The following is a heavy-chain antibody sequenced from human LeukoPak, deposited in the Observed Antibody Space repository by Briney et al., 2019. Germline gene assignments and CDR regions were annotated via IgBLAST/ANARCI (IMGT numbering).Heavy chain of an antibody. D-gene: IGHD6-19*01. J-gene: IGHJ5*02. CDR1: GGSVSGYN. CDR3: ARDSSGWSFDR. CDR2: IHYSGST. V-gene: IGHV4-59*02. Sequence: SETLSLTCTVSGGSVSGYNWGWIRQPPGKGLEWIGYIHYSGSTNYNPSLNSRVTFSVDTSKNQFSLNLSSVTAADTAVYYCARDSSGWSFDRWGQGTLVTVSS.